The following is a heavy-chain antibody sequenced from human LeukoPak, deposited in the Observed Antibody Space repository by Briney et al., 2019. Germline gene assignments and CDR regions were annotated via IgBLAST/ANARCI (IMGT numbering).Heavy chain of an antibody. J-gene: IGHJ5*02. CDR1: GFTFSSYA. V-gene: IGHV3-23*01. D-gene: IGHD4-11*01. CDR2: ISGGGGST. CDR3: AKLPLQDYRGNWFDP. Sequence: PGGSLRLSCAASGFTFSSYAMSWVRQAPGKGLEWVSAISGGGGSTYYADSVKGRFTISRDNSKNTLYLQMNSLRAEDTAVYYCAKLPLQDYRGNWFDPWGQGTLVTVSS.